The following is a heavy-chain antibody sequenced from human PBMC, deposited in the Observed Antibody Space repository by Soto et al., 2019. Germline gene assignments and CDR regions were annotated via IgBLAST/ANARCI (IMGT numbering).Heavy chain of an antibody. J-gene: IGHJ4*02. CDR3: ARLNYYDSTGSIDY. Sequence: SETLSLTCTVSGGSITSYFWSWIRQPPGKGLEWIGYIYHSGSTNYNPSLKGRVTILVDTSNKQFSLRLSSVTAADTAMYYCARLNYYDSTGSIDYWGQGTLVTVSS. CDR1: GGSITSYF. V-gene: IGHV4-59*01. CDR2: IYHSGST. D-gene: IGHD3-22*01.